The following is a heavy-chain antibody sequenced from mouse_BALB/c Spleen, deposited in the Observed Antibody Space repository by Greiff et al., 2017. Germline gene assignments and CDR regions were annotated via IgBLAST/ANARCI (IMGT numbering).Heavy chain of an antibody. CDR2: ISSGGSYT. CDR3: ARLGAYYGSRDYYAMDY. CDR1: GFTFSSYA. Sequence: LVESGGGLVKPGGSLKLSCAASGFTFSSYAMSWVRQTPEKRLEWVATISSGGSYTYYPDSVKGRFTISRDNAKNTLYLQMSSLRSEDTAMYYCARLGAYYGSRDYYAMDYWGQGTSVTVSS. V-gene: IGHV5-9-3*01. J-gene: IGHJ4*01. D-gene: IGHD1-1*01.